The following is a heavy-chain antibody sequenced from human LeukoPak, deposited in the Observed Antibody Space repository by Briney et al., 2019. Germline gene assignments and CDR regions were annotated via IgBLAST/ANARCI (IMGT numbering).Heavy chain of an antibody. CDR1: GFTVSSNY. CDR3: ARGGCSGGACYLDS. Sequence: PGGSLRLSCAASGFTVSSNYMSWVRQAPGKGLEWVSVIYSGGSTYYADSVKGRFTISRDNAKNTLYLQMNSLRAEDTAVYFCARGGCSGGACYLDSWGQGILVTVSS. CDR2: IYSGGST. V-gene: IGHV3-53*01. J-gene: IGHJ4*02. D-gene: IGHD2-15*01.